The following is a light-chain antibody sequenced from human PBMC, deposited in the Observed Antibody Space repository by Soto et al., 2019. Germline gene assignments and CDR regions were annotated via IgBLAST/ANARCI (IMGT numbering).Light chain of an antibody. J-gene: IGLJ1*01. V-gene: IGLV2-23*02. CDR1: SSDVGGYNY. CDR3: CSYAGSSTFVYV. CDR2: EVS. Sequence: QSALTQPASVSGSPGQSIAISCTGTSSDVGGYNYVSWYQQHPGKAPKLMIYEVSKRPSGVSNRFSGSKSGNTASLTISGLQAEDEADYYCCSYAGSSTFVYVFGTGTKLTVL.